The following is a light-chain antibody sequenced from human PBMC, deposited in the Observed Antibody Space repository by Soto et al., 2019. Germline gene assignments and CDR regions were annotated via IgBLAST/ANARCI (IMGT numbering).Light chain of an antibody. V-gene: IGKV1-6*01. CDR2: ATS. Sequence: AIQMTQSPSSLSASVGDRVSITCRASQGIGNDLVWFQQKPGKAPKVLISATSSLQTGVPSRFSGSGSGTYFTLTITSPQVEDFATYFCLQEYRYPLTFGGGTKVDIK. CDR3: LQEYRYPLT. CDR1: QGIGND. J-gene: IGKJ4*01.